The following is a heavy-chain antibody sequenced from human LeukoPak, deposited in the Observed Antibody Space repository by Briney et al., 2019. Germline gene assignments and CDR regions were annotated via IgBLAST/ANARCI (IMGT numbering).Heavy chain of an antibody. J-gene: IGHJ4*02. Sequence: PSETLSLTCTASGGSISSGAYYWDWIRQPPGKGLEWIGTIYYSGNTYYNPSLKSRVTMSVDTSNNQFSLKLNSVTAADTAVYYCARSGRGSSAGFDYWGQGTLVTVSS. V-gene: IGHV4-39*07. D-gene: IGHD3-10*01. CDR1: GGSISSGAYY. CDR2: IYYSGNT. CDR3: ARSGRGSSAGFDY.